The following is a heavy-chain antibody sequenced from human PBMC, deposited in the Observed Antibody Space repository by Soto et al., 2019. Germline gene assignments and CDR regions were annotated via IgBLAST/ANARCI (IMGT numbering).Heavy chain of an antibody. CDR2: ISSYNGKT. CDR1: GYIFTTYG. Sequence: ASVKVSFKTSGYIFTTYGISWVRQAPGQGLEWMGWISSYNGKTNYAQKHQGRLTMTTDTSTSTVYMELRSLTSDDTAVYYCARDTPHRRDSSEIDPWGQGTLVTVSS. D-gene: IGHD3-22*01. V-gene: IGHV1-18*01. J-gene: IGHJ5*02. CDR3: ARDTPHRRDSSEIDP.